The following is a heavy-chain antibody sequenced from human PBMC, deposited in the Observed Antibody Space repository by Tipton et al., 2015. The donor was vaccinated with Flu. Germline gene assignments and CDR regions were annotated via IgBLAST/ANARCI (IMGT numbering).Heavy chain of an antibody. CDR1: GFTFSDYQ. V-gene: IGHV3-11*01. CDR3: AREGVSPGYYYYYMDV. J-gene: IGHJ6*03. D-gene: IGHD5/OR15-5a*01. CDR2: ISSSGDTI. Sequence: SLRLSCAGSGFTFSDYQMSWIRQAPGKGLEWVSYISSSGDTIYYADSVKGRFTISRDNAKNSLYLQMNSLRAEDTALYYCAREGVSPGYYYYYMDVWGKGTTVTVSS.